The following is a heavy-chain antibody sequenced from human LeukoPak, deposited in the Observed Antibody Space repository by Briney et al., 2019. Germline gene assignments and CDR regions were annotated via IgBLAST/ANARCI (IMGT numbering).Heavy chain of an antibody. CDR1: GFTFSNAW. CDR3: TTDRFGITIFGVVIY. J-gene: IGHJ4*02. Sequence: PGGSLRLSCAASGFTFSNAWMSWVRQAPGKGLEWVGRIKSKTDGGTTDHAAPVKGRFTISRDDSKNTLYLQMNSLKTEDTAVYYCTTDRFGITIFGVVIYWGQGTLVTVSS. V-gene: IGHV3-15*01. CDR2: IKSKTDGGTT. D-gene: IGHD3-3*01.